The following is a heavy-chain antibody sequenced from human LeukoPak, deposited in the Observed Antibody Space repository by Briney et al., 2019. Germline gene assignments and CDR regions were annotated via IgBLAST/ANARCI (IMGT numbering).Heavy chain of an antibody. D-gene: IGHD3-22*01. CDR1: GHSISSGYH. Sequence: SETLSLTCTVSGHSISSGYHWGWIRQPPGKGLEGIGNIYHSGSTYYNPSLKSRVTISVDTSKNQFSLKLSSVTAADTAVYYCARALDYYDSSAYYSYYYYMDVWGKGTTVTVSS. CDR3: ARALDYYDSSAYYSYYYYMDV. V-gene: IGHV4-38-2*02. J-gene: IGHJ6*03. CDR2: IYHSGST.